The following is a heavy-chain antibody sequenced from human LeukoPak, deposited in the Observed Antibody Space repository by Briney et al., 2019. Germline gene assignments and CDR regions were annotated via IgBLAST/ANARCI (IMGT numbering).Heavy chain of an antibody. CDR1: GFTFSSYG. CDR3: ARDYWWNYDY. V-gene: IGHV3-30*03. D-gene: IGHD2-8*01. J-gene: IGHJ4*02. Sequence: PGRSLRLSCAASGFTFSSYGMHWVRQAPGKGLEWVAVISKDGSGKYYPGSVRGRFTISRDNSKNTIYLQMDSLRAEDTAIYYCARDYWWNYDYWGQGTLVTVSS. CDR2: ISKDGSGK.